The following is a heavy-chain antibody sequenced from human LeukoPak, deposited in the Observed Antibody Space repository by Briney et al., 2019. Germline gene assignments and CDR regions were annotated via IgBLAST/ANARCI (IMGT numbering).Heavy chain of an antibody. CDR3: ARGPGPADDGGGYCFDY. Sequence: ASVKVSCKASGYTFTSYYLYWVRQAPGQGLEWMGVINPSGGSTTSAQKFQGRVTMARDTSTSTVYMELRSLRSEDTAVYYCARGPGPADDGGGYCFDYWGQGTLVTVSS. V-gene: IGHV1-46*01. J-gene: IGHJ4*02. CDR1: GYTFTSYY. D-gene: IGHD3-22*01. CDR2: INPSGGST.